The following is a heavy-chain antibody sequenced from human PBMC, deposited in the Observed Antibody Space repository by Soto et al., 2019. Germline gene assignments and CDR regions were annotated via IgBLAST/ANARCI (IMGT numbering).Heavy chain of an antibody. CDR2: ISPHGGGT. D-gene: IGHD3-3*01. J-gene: IGHJ4*02. CDR3: ARQITIYGMIIMYFDK. V-gene: IGHV1-18*01. CDR1: GYTLSNYG. Sequence: QVQLVQSAAEVKRPGASVKVSCKASGYTLSNYGLNWVRQAPGQGLEWMGWISPHGGGTRYAQSFQGRVSMTADTSTNTAYLELRSLKSDDSAVYFCARQITIYGMIIMYFDKWGQGTLVTVSP.